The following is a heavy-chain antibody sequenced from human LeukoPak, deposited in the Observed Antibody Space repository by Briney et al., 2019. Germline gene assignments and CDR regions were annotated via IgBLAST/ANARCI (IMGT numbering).Heavy chain of an antibody. V-gene: IGHV3-15*01. CDR3: STDPAGTFVY. CDR1: GFTSSNAW. D-gene: IGHD6-19*01. Sequence: GGSLRLSCTASGFTSSNAWMTWVRQAPGKGLEWVGLIKTKTEGETTDYAAPVKGRFTISRADSTSTVSLQMNMLKTDATAVYYFSTDPAGTFVYWGQGTLVTVS. CDR2: IKTKTEGETT. J-gene: IGHJ4*02.